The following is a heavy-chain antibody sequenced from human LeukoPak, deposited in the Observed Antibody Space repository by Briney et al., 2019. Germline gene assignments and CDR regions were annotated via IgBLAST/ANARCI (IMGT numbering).Heavy chain of an antibody. CDR1: GFTFSSYS. CDR2: ISSSSSTI. Sequence: GGSLRLSCAASGFTFSSYSMNRVRQAPGKGLEWVSYISSSSSTIYYADSVKGRFTISRDNAKNSLYLQMNSLRAEDTAVYYCARLWFGELLMEYYYYGMDVWGQGTTVTVSS. CDR3: ARLWFGELLMEYYYYGMDV. J-gene: IGHJ6*02. V-gene: IGHV3-48*01. D-gene: IGHD3-10*01.